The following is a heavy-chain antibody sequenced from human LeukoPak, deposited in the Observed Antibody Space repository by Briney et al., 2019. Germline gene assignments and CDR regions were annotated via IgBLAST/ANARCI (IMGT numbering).Heavy chain of an antibody. CDR3: ARDQGNYSRFDY. J-gene: IGHJ4*02. D-gene: IGHD1-7*01. CDR1: GFTFSSYS. V-gene: IGHV3-21*01. CDR2: ISSSSSYI. Sequence: GGSLRLSCAASGFTFSSYSMNWVRQAPGKGLEWVSFISSSSSYIYYADSVKGRFTISRDNAKNSLYLQMNSLRAEDTAVYYCARDQGNYSRFDYWGQGTLVTVSS.